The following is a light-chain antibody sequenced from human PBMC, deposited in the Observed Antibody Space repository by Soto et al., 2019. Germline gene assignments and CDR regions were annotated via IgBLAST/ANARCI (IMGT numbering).Light chain of an antibody. J-gene: IGKJ1*01. Sequence: IQLTQSPSSLSASVGDIVTITFRASQGISSWLAWYQQKPGKAPKLLIYEASRLESGVPSRISGSGSGTEFTLTISSLQPDDFATYYCQQYTSYPWTFGQGTKVDIK. CDR1: QGISSW. CDR2: EAS. CDR3: QQYTSYPWT. V-gene: IGKV1-5*03.